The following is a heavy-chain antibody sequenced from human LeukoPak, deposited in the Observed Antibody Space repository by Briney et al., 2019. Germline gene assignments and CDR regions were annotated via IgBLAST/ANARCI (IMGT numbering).Heavy chain of an antibody. D-gene: IGHD6-13*01. J-gene: IGHJ4*02. CDR2: IRQDGHTK. CDR3: SRSLPYGTTWYGRSDF. CDR1: GFPFNAYW. V-gene: IGHV3-7*03. Sequence: GGSLRLSCAASGFPFNAYWMTWVRQAPGKGLEWVANIRQDGHTKYVDSGKGGCTISRDNAMNSLYLQMDSLRAEDTAIYYCSRSLPYGTTWYGRSDFWGQGTLVTVSS.